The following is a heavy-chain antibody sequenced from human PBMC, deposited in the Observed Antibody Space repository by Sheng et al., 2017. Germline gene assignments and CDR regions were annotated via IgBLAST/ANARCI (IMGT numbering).Heavy chain of an antibody. D-gene: IGHD1-26*01. CDR2: VNHSGST. CDR3: ARGRAVPRPWWELLGDSWFDP. J-gene: IGHJ5*02. V-gene: IGHV4-34*01. Sequence: QVQLQQWGAGLLKPSETLSLTCAVYGGSFSGYYWSWIRQPPREGAWSGLGKVNHSGSTNYNPSLKSRVTISVDTSKNQFSLKLSSVTAADTAVYYCARGRAVPRPWWELLGDSWFDPWGQGTLVTVSS. CDR1: GGSFSGYY.